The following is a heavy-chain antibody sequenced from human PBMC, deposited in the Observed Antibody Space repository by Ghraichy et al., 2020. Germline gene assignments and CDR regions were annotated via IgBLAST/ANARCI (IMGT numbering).Heavy chain of an antibody. V-gene: IGHV3-23*01. CDR1: GFTFSSYA. Sequence: GESLNISCAASGFTFSSYAMSWVRQAPGKGLEWVSAISGSGGSTYYADSVKGRFTISRDNSKNTLYLQMNSLRAEDTAVYYCAKDRPPTSLRAPPHWGQGTLVTVSS. CDR2: ISGSGGST. J-gene: IGHJ4*02. CDR3: AKDRPPTSLRAPPH.